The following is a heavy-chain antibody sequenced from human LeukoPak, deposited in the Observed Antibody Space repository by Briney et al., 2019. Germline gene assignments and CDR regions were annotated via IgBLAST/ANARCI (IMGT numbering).Heavy chain of an antibody. J-gene: IGHJ3*02. CDR2: TNPNSGGT. Sequence: ASVKVSCKASGYTFTGYYMHWVRQAPGQGLEWVGWTNPNSGGTNYAQKFQGRVTMTRDTSISTAYMKLSRLRSDDTAVYYCARDRLPNSVGAFDIWGQGTMVTVSS. D-gene: IGHD5-18*01. V-gene: IGHV1-2*02. CDR1: GYTFTGYY. CDR3: ARDRLPNSVGAFDI.